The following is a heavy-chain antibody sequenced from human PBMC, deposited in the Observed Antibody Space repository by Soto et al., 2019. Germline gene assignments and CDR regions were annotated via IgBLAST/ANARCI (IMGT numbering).Heavy chain of an antibody. Sequence: SETLSLTCTVSGGSISIGGYYWSWIRHHPGKGLEWIGYIYYSGSTYYNPSLKSRVTISVDTSKNQFSLKLSSVTAADTAVYYCAREDCSSTSCYGRGYYYYYMDVWGKGTTVTVSS. D-gene: IGHD2-2*01. CDR2: IYYSGST. CDR3: AREDCSSTSCYGRGYYYYYMDV. J-gene: IGHJ6*03. CDR1: GGSISIGGYY. V-gene: IGHV4-31*03.